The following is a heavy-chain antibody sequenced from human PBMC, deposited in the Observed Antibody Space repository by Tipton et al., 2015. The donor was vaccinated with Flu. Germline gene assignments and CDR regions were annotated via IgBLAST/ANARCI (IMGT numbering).Heavy chain of an antibody. V-gene: IGHV4-38-2*01. D-gene: IGHD2-15*01. CDR3: ARRYCSGGSCVTGWFDP. Sequence: TLSLTCAVSGYSISSGYYRCWIRPFSGKALEWSRSIYHSGTTYFNPSLQSRVTISVDTSKNQFSLKLSSVTAADTAVYYCARRYCSGGSCVTGWFDPWGQSGLVTVTS. CDR1: GYSISSGYY. J-gene: IGHJ5*02. CDR2: IYHSGTT.